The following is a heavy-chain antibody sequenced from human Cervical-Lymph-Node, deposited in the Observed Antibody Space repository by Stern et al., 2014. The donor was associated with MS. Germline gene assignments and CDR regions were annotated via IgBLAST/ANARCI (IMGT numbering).Heavy chain of an antibody. J-gene: IGHJ4*02. CDR2: IWPDGSKT. D-gene: IGHD3-9*01. V-gene: IGHV3-33*01. CDR3: VRDGRMTGVPYS. Sequence: QVHLVESGGGVVQPGRSLRLSCAASRLNFSSYGMHWVRQAPGKGLEWVSVIWPDGSKTYYADSVRGRFTISRNNSNNTLYLQMDSLRVEDTALYYCVRDGRMTGVPYSWGRGTLVTVSS. CDR1: RLNFSSYG.